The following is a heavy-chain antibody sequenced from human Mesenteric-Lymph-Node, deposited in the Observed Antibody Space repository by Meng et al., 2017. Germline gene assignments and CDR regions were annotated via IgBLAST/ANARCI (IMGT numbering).Heavy chain of an antibody. CDR2: IWSDGNTK. Sequence: GGSLRLSCAASGFTFSSYAIHWVRQAPGKGLEWLAVIWSDGNTKFHADSVKGRFTISRDNSKNTLYLQMNSLRAEDTAVYYCARGSSYYASGSYYMCDYWGQGKRVTGSS. CDR1: GFTFSSYA. J-gene: IGHJ4*02. V-gene: IGHV3-33*01. D-gene: IGHD3-10*01. CDR3: ARGSSYYASGSYYMCDY.